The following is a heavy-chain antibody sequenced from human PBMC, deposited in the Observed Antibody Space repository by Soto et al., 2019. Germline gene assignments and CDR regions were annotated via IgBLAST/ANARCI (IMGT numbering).Heavy chain of an antibody. J-gene: IGHJ4*02. V-gene: IGHV4-30-4*01. CDR2: IYYSGST. Sequence: QVQLQESGPGLVKPSQTLSLTCTVSGCSISSGDYYWSWIRQPPGKGLEWIGYIYYSGSTYYNPSLKSRVTQAVDTSKNQFSLKLSSVTAADTAVYYCARDHGSHDSSGYYSFDYWGQGTLVTVSS. CDR3: ARDHGSHDSSGYYSFDY. CDR1: GCSISSGDYY. D-gene: IGHD3-22*01.